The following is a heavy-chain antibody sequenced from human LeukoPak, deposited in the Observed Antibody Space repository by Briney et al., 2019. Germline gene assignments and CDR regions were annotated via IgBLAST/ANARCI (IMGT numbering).Heavy chain of an antibody. CDR1: GFTFSNYA. CDR2: TSHNEYNK. D-gene: IGHD6-19*01. J-gene: IGHJ4*02. CDR3: ARGPGLAMGKGYFDY. V-gene: IGHV3-30-3*01. Sequence: PGGSLRLSCAASGFTFSNYAMHWVRQAPAKGLEWVAATSHNEYNKYYADSVNGRFTISRDNSKNTLYLEVNSLRADDTAVYYCARGPGLAMGKGYFDYCGQGTLVTVSS.